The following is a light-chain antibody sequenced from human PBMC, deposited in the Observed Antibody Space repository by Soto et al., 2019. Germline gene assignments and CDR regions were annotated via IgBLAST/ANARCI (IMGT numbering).Light chain of an antibody. CDR2: AAS. CDR1: QTMTRAY. J-gene: IGKJ2*01. CDR3: HQYHSPPQT. Sequence: EIVLMQSPGTLSLSPGERATLSCRASQTMTRAYVAWYQQKPGQAPRLLIYAASYRATCISDKFSGSGSGTDFSLTISRLEPEDSAVYYCHQYHSPPQTFGQGTKVEIK. V-gene: IGKV3-20*01.